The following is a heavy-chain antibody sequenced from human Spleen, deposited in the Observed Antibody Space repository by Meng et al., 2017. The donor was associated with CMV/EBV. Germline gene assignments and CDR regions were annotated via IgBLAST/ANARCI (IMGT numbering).Heavy chain of an antibody. V-gene: IGHV3-23*03. CDR1: GFTFSSYT. J-gene: IGHJ6*02. CDR2: LYSGAGSK. CDR3: ARCLRSGSYPYYYYYGVDV. D-gene: IGHD3-3*01. Sequence: GGSLRLSCAASGFTFSSYTVSWVRQAPGKGLEWVSVLYSGAGSKFYADSVKGRFTISRDTSKNTLYLHMNTLRVEDTAAYYCARCLRSGSYPYYYYYGVDVWGPGTTVTVSS.